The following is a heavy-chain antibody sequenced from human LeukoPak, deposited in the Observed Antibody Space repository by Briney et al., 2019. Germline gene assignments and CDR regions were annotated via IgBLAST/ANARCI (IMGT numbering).Heavy chain of an antibody. Sequence: GRSLRLSCVVSGFTFSSYSTHWVRQAPGKGLEWVAVISYDGSNTYYADSVKGRFTISRDKSKKTLYLQMNNLRSEDTAVYYCARDMGSSAWGYDYYYMDVWGKGTTVTVSS. CDR1: GFTFSSYS. V-gene: IGHV3-30*04. CDR2: ISYDGSNT. D-gene: IGHD6-19*01. J-gene: IGHJ6*03. CDR3: ARDMGSSAWGYDYYYMDV.